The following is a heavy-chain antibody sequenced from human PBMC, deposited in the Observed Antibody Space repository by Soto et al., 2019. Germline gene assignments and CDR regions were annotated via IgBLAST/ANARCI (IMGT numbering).Heavy chain of an antibody. CDR3: AREMAYSSGLAWWFDP. Sequence: PSETLSLTCTVSGGSISSSSYYWGWIRQPPGKGLEWIGSIYYSGSTYYNPSLKSRVTISVDTSKNQFSLKLSSVTAADTAVYYCAREMAYSSGLAWWFDPWGQGTLVTVSS. CDR2: IYYSGST. V-gene: IGHV4-39*01. CDR1: GGSISSSSYY. D-gene: IGHD6-19*01. J-gene: IGHJ5*02.